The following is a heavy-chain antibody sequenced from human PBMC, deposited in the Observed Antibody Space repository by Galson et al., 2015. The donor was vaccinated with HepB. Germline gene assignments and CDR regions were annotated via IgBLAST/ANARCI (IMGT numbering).Heavy chain of an antibody. J-gene: IGHJ6*02. Sequence: SVKVSCKASGYTFTSYGISWVRQAPGQGLEWMGWISAYNGNTNYAQKLQGRVTMTTDTSTSTAYMELRSLRSDDTAVYYCARVLLGYCSSTSCPIENGMDVWGQGTTVTVSS. CDR1: GYTFTSYG. CDR3: ARVLLGYCSSTSCPIENGMDV. D-gene: IGHD2-2*01. V-gene: IGHV1-18*01. CDR2: ISAYNGNT.